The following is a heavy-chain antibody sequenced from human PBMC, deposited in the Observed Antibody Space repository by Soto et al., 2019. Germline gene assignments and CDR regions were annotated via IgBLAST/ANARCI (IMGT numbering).Heavy chain of an antibody. CDR2: INPATGAA. CDR1: GYPVTAYY. D-gene: IGHD3-3*01. V-gene: IGHV1-2*02. Sequence: QLHLVQSGAVVKKPGASVTVSCSASGYPVTAYYMHWVRQAPGRGLEWMGGINPATGAAKYTQTFQGRGTMTRDTSTSTVVMELSGLTSEDTAVFYCARGGGVGVTGSAAFDMWGQGTLVTVSS. J-gene: IGHJ3*02. CDR3: ARGGGVGVTGSAAFDM.